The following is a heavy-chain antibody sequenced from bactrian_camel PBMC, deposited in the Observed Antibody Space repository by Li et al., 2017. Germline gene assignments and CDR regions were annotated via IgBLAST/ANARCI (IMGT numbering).Heavy chain of an antibody. CDR3: AADPLAAWCTSPGNPDFYRY. Sequence: VQLVESGGGSVQSGGSLKLSCAVSGVTYSSYCMGWFRQAPGKEREGVASIDGHGTRRYADSVKGRFTISQDNAKNTYLQMNSLKPEDTAMYYCAADPLAAWCTSPGNPDFYRYWGQGTQVTVS. CDR2: IDGHGTR. D-gene: IGHD2*01. V-gene: IGHV3S42*01. CDR1: GVTYSSYC. J-gene: IGHJ4*01.